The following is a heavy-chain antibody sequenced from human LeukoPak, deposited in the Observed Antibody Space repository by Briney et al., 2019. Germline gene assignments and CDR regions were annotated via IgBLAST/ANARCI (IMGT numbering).Heavy chain of an antibody. CDR1: GFSFSSYW. CDR2: IKQDGSEK. Sequence: GGSLRLSCVASGFSFSSYWMSWVRQAPGKGLEWVANIKQDGSEKYYVDSVKGRFTIYRDNAKNSVYLQTNSLRAEDTAVYYCARAGQWPAPQQIDYWGQGTLVTVSS. V-gene: IGHV3-7*01. D-gene: IGHD6-19*01. J-gene: IGHJ4*02. CDR3: ARAGQWPAPQQIDY.